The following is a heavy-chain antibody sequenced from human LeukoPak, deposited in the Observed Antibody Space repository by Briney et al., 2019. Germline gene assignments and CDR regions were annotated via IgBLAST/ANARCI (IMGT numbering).Heavy chain of an antibody. CDR1: GYSFTSYW. D-gene: IGHD3-10*01. Sequence: TGESLKISCKGSGYSFTSYWIGWVRQMPGKGLEWMGIIYPGDSDTRYSPSFQGQVTISADKSISTAYLQWSSLKASDTAVYYCARLAEGLLWFGELKIIRHDAFDIWGQGTMVTVSS. CDR3: ARLAEGLLWFGELKIIRHDAFDI. J-gene: IGHJ3*02. CDR2: IYPGDSDT. V-gene: IGHV5-51*01.